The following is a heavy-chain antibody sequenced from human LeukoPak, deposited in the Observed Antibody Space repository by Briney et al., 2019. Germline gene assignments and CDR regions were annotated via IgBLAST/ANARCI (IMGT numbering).Heavy chain of an antibody. CDR2: INPNSGGT. CDR3: ARVPSYYDSSGYPGAFDI. J-gene: IGHJ3*02. V-gene: IGHV1-2*04. CDR1: GYTFTGYY. Sequence: ASVKVSCKASGYTFTGYYMHWVRQAPGQGLEWMGWINPNSGGTNYAQKFQGWVTMTRDTSISTAYMELSRLRSDDTAVYYCARVPSYYDSSGYPGAFDIWGQGTMVTVSS. D-gene: IGHD3-22*01.